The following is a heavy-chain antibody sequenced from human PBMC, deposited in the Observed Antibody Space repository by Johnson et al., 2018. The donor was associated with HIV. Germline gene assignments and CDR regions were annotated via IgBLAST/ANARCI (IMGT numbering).Heavy chain of an antibody. CDR1: GFTFDDYA. CDR3: ARTSEWATYQDAFDI. CDR2: ISWNSGSI. V-gene: IGHV3-9*01. J-gene: IGHJ3*02. D-gene: IGHD1-26*01. Sequence: VQLVESGGGVVRPGGSLRLSCAASGFTFDDYAMHWVRQAPGKGLEWVSGISWNSGSIGYADSVKGRFTISRDNAKNSLYLQMNSLRAEDTAGFYCARTSEWATYQDAFDIWGQGTMVSVSS.